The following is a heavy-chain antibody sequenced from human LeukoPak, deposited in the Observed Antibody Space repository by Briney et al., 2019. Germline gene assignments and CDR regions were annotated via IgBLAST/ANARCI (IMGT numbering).Heavy chain of an antibody. V-gene: IGHV3-30*01. Sequence: GSLRLSCAASGFTFSSYAMHWVRQAPGKGLEWVSLISSGGTYEYYSDSVKGRFTISRDNSKNTLYLQLNSLRAEDTAVYYCARDSTYYYDSGSSGPHYDNWGQGTLVTVSS. CDR3: ARDSTYYYDSGSSGPHYDN. J-gene: IGHJ4*02. CDR1: GFTFSSYA. D-gene: IGHD3-10*01. CDR2: ISSGGTYE.